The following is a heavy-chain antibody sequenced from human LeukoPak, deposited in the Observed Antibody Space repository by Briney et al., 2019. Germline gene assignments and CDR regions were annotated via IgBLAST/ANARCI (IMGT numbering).Heavy chain of an antibody. CDR2: MNPNSGNT. CDR1: GYTFTSYD. V-gene: IGHV1-8*01. J-gene: IGHJ6*03. D-gene: IGHD3-16*02. CDR3: ARSYYDYIWGSYRLVNYYYYMDV. Sequence: ASVKVSCKASGYTFTSYDINWVRQATGQGLEWMGWMNPNSGNTGYAQKFQGRVTMTRNTSISTAYTELSSLRSEDTAVYYCARSYYDYIWGSYRLVNYYYYMDVWGKGTTVTVSS.